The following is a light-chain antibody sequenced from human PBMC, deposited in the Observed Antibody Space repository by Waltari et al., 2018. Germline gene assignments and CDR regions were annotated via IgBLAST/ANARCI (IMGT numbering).Light chain of an antibody. CDR2: AEN. CDR3: KSRDSTGAFVL. Sequence: SSELTQDPAVSVALGQTVKIRCQGDSLRSFFASWYQQQPGQAPLLVLFAENSRPSGIPDRFSGSSSRDKAYLTITGAQAEDEADYYCKSRDSTGAFVLFGGGTKLTVL. V-gene: IGLV3-19*01. J-gene: IGLJ2*01. CDR1: SLRSFF.